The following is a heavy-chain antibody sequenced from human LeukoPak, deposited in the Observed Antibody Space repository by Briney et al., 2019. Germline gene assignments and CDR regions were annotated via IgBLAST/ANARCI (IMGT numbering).Heavy chain of an antibody. CDR1: GGSFSGYY. D-gene: IGHD3-10*01. V-gene: IGHV4-34*01. CDR2: INHSGST. Sequence: PSETLSLTCAVYGGSFSGYYWSWIRQPPGKGLEWIGEINHSGSTNYNPSLKSRVTISVDTSKNRFSLKLSSVTAADTAVYYCARSPYGSGSFDYWGQGTLDAVSS. CDR3: ARSPYGSGSFDY. J-gene: IGHJ4*02.